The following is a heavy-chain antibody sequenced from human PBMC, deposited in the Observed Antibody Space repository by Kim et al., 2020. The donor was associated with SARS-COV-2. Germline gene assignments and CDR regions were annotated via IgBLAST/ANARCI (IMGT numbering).Heavy chain of an antibody. V-gene: IGHV1-46*01. D-gene: IGHD1-1*01. Sequence: YAQQCQGRVTMPRDTSTSAVYMELTSLGSEDTAVYYCARDLSRNGRYFDYWGQGTLVTVSS. J-gene: IGHJ4*02. CDR3: ARDLSRNGRYFDY.